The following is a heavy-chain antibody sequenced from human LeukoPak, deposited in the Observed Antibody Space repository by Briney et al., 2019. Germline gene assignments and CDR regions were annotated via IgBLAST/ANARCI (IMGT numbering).Heavy chain of an antibody. Sequence: SQTLSLTCAISGVSVSSISVPWNWITQSPSRGLEGLGRAYYSYKWCNEYALSVKGRINITPDPSKNQFSLQLNSVTPADTAVYYCALARSEYHYGMDVWGQGTTVTVSS. CDR1: GVSVSSISVP. J-gene: IGHJ6*02. V-gene: IGHV6-1*01. CDR3: ALARSEYHYGMDV. CDR2: AYYSYKWCN.